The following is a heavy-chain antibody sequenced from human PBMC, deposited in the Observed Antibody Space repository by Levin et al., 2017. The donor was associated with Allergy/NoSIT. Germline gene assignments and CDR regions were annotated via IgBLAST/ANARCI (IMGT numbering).Heavy chain of an antibody. CDR1: GFTFSSYG. J-gene: IGHJ4*02. V-gene: IGHV3-33*01. CDR3: AREGSGGFLFDY. Sequence: GGSLRLSCAASGFTFSSYGMHWVRQAPGKGLEWVAVIWYDGSNKYYADSVKGRFTISRDNSKNTLYLQMNSLRAEDTAVYYCAREGSGGFLFDYWGQGTLVTVSS. CDR2: IWYDGSNK. D-gene: IGHD1-26*01.